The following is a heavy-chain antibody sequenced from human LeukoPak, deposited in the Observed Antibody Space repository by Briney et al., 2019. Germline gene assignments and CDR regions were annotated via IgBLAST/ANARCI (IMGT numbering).Heavy chain of an antibody. Sequence: SQTLSLTCTVSGGSISSGGYYWSWIRQHPGKGLEWIGYIYYSGSTYYNPSLKSRVTISVDTSKHQFSLKLSSVTAADTAVYYCARETYSSSWYPGWFDPWGQGTLVTVSS. V-gene: IGHV4-31*03. J-gene: IGHJ5*02. CDR2: IYYSGST. CDR3: ARETYSSSWYPGWFDP. D-gene: IGHD6-13*01. CDR1: GGSISSGGYY.